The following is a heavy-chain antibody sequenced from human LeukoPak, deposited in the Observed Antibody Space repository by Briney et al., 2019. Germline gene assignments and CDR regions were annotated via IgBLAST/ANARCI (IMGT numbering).Heavy chain of an antibody. J-gene: IGHJ4*02. CDR2: LSCRGAYT. CDR3: AKAYESSGYLPFAY. V-gene: IGHV3-23*01. D-gene: IGHD3-22*01. CDR1: GFTFSSHA. Sequence: PGGALRLSCAVSGFTFSSHAMSWVRQAPGKGVEWVSSLSCRGAYTHNANSVKGRLTSSRDISKNTLYLQMNSLRAEDTAVYFCAKAYESSGYLPFAYWGQGSLVSVSS.